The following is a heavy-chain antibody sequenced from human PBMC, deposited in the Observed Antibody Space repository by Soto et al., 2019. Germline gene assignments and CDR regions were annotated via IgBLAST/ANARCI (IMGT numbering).Heavy chain of an antibody. D-gene: IGHD3-22*01. J-gene: IGHJ3*02. CDR2: IYPGDSDT. V-gene: IGHV5-51*01. CDR3: ARPEYYYDSSGFTDLPINGGAFDI. Sequence: GESLKISCKGSGYSFTSYWIGWVRQMPGKGLEWMGIIYPGDSDTRYSPSFQGQVTILADKSISTAYLQWSSLNASDTAMYYCARPEYYYDSSGFTDLPINGGAFDIWGQGTMVTVSS. CDR1: GYSFTSYW.